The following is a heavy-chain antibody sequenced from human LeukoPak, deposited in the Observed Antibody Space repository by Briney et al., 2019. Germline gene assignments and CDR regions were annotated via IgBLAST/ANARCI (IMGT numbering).Heavy chain of an antibody. CDR2: INPNSGGT. CDR1: GGTFSNYA. Sequence: ASVKVSCKASGGTFSNYAISWVRQAPGQGLEWMGWINPNSGGTNYAQKFQGRVTMTRDTSISTAYMELSRLRSDDTAVYYCAKGVYYYDSSGYGAFDIWGQGTMVTVSS. CDR3: AKGVYYYDSSGYGAFDI. V-gene: IGHV1-2*02. J-gene: IGHJ3*02. D-gene: IGHD3-22*01.